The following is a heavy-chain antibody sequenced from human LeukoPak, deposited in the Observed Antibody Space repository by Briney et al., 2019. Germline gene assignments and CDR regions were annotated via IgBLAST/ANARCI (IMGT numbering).Heavy chain of an antibody. CDR2: ISYDGSNK. Sequence: GGSLRLSCAASGFTFSSYAMHWVRQAPGKGLEWVAVISYDGSNKYYANSVKGRFTISRDNSKNTLYLQMNSLRAEDTAVYYCARNGDSSGYSNHYWGQGTLVTVSS. D-gene: IGHD3-22*01. CDR1: GFTFSSYA. CDR3: ARNGDSSGYSNHY. V-gene: IGHV3-30*04. J-gene: IGHJ4*02.